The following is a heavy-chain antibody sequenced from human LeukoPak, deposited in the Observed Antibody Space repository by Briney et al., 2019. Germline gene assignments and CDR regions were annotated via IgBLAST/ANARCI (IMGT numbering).Heavy chain of an antibody. CDR2: INHSGST. J-gene: IGHJ4*02. Sequence: SETLSLTCAVYGGSFSGYYWSWIRQPPGKGLEWIGEINHSGSTNYSPSLKSRVTISVDTSKNQFSLKLSSVTAADTAVYYCARGGLRYFDYWGQGTLVTVSS. D-gene: IGHD3-9*01. CDR3: ARGGLRYFDY. CDR1: GGSFSGYY. V-gene: IGHV4-34*01.